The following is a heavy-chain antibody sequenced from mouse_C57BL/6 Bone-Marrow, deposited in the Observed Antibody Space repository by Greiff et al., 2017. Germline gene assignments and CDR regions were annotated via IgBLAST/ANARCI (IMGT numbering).Heavy chain of an antibody. CDR1: GYTFTSYW. D-gene: IGHD1-1*01. Sequence: QVQLQQSGAELAKPGASVKLSCKASGYTFTSYWMHWVKQRPGPGLEWIGYINPSSGYTKYNQKFKDKAKLTADKSSSTAYMQLSSLTYEDSAVYYCATSPHYYGSDFLAYWGQGTLITVSA. CDR3: ATSPHYYGSDFLAY. J-gene: IGHJ3*01. V-gene: IGHV1-7*01. CDR2: INPSSGYT.